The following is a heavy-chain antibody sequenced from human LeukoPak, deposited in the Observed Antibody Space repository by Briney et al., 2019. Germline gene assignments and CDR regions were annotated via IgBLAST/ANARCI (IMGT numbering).Heavy chain of an antibody. V-gene: IGHV4-61*02. D-gene: IGHD3-10*01. J-gene: IGHJ4*02. CDR2: IYTSGST. CDR1: GGSISSGSYY. Sequence: SETLSLTCTVSGGSISSGSYYWSWIRQPAGKGLEWIGRIYTSGSTNYNPSLKSRVTISVDTSKNQFSLNLSSVTAADTAVYYCARQSVGFGEFNFDYWGQGTLVTVSS. CDR3: ARQSVGFGEFNFDY.